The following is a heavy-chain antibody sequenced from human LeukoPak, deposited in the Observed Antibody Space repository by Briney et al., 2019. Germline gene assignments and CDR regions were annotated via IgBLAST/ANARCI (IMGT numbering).Heavy chain of an antibody. CDR1: GYTFTSYY. V-gene: IGHV1-46*01. Sequence: ASVKVSCKASGYTFTSYYMHWVRQAPGQGLEWMAIINPSGGSTSYAQKFQGRVTMTRDTSTSTVYVELRSLRFEDTAVYYCARDSRPSYDSSGYYYPGDYWGQGTLVTVSS. CDR2: INPSGGST. CDR3: ARDSRPSYDSSGYYYPGDY. D-gene: IGHD3-22*01. J-gene: IGHJ4*02.